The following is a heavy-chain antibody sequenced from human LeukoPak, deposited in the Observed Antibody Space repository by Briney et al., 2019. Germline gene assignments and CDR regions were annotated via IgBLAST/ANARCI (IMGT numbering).Heavy chain of an antibody. Sequence: GGSLRLSCAASGFTFSSYSMSWVRQAPGKGLEWVSSISSSSSYIYYADSVKGRFTISRDNAKNSLYLQMNSLRAEDTAVYYCAKATNYATSPFDYWGQGTLVTVSS. CDR2: ISSSSSYI. CDR1: GFTFSSYS. V-gene: IGHV3-21*04. CDR3: AKATNYATSPFDY. D-gene: IGHD1-26*01. J-gene: IGHJ4*02.